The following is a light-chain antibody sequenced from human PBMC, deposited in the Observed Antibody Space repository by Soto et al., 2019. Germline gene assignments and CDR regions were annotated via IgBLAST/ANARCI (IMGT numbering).Light chain of an antibody. CDR1: QSISTW. J-gene: IGKJ1*01. V-gene: IGKV1-5*01. CDR3: QRYDNYLP. Sequence: DIQMPQSPSTLSASVGDRVTITCRASQSISTWLAWYQLKPGKAPKLLIYEASSLQRGVPSRFSGGGSGTEFTLTISSLQPDDFATYYFQRYDNYLPFGQGTKVEIK. CDR2: EAS.